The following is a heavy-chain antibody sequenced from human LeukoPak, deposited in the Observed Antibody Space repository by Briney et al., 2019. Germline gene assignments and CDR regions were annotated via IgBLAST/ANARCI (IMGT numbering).Heavy chain of an antibody. CDR1: GFTFSHYS. Sequence: PGGSLRLSCAGSGFTFSHYSMNWVRQAPGKGLEWVASINQDGSEKYYLDSVKGRFTISRDNAKNSLYLQMNSLRDEDTAVYSCARDGVRDGLYFVRWGQGTLVTVSS. J-gene: IGHJ4*02. D-gene: IGHD5-24*01. CDR2: INQDGSEK. V-gene: IGHV3-7*01. CDR3: ARDGVRDGLYFVR.